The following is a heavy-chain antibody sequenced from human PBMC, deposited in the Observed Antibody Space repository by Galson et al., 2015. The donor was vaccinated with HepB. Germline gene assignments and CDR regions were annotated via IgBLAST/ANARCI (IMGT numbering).Heavy chain of an antibody. D-gene: IGHD6-19*01. V-gene: IGHV1-3*01. Sequence: SVKVSCKASGYTFTSYAMHWVRQAPGQRLEWMGWINAGNGNTKYSQKFQGRVTITRDTSASTAYMELSSLRSEDTAVYYCARVGSSRSVAGPNWYFDLWGRGTLVTVSS. CDR2: INAGNGNT. J-gene: IGHJ2*01. CDR3: ARVGSSRSVAGPNWYFDL. CDR1: GYTFTSYA.